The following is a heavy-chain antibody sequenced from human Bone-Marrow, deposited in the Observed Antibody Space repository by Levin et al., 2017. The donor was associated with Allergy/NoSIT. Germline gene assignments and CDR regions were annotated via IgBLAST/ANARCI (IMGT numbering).Heavy chain of an antibody. CDR2: IHSGTAT. Sequence: GESLKISCAASGFTFSNYEMNWVRQAPGKGLEWVSYIHSGTATHYADSVKGRFTISRDNAKNSVYLQVDSLRVEDTAVYYCVREMISDDSSVYSGPFDYWGQGTLVTVSS. V-gene: IGHV3-48*03. CDR1: GFTFSNYE. J-gene: IGHJ4*02. CDR3: VREMISDDSSVYSGPFDY. D-gene: IGHD3-22*01.